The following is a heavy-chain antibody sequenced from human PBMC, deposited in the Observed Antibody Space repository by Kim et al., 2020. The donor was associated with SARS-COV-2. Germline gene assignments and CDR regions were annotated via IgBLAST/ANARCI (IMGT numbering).Heavy chain of an antibody. CDR3: ATGARSYGPGWFDP. J-gene: IGHJ5*02. V-gene: IGHV1-24*01. D-gene: IGHD5-18*01. Sequence: AQKFQGRVTMTEDTSTDTAYMELSSLRSEDTAVYYCATGARSYGPGWFDPWGQGTLVTVSS.